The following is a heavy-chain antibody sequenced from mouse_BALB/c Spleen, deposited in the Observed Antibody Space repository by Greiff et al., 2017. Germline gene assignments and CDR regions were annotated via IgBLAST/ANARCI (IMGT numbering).Heavy chain of an antibody. Sequence: QVQLQQSGPELVKPGASVKISCKASGYSFTSYYIHWVKQRPGQGLEWIGWIFPGSGNTKYNEKFKGKATLTADTSSSTAYMQLSSLTSEDSAVYFCARAYDGYPRNWGQGTTLTVSS. V-gene: IGHV1-66*01. CDR2: IFPGSGNT. D-gene: IGHD2-3*01. CDR1: GYSFTSYY. J-gene: IGHJ2*01. CDR3: ARAYDGYPRN.